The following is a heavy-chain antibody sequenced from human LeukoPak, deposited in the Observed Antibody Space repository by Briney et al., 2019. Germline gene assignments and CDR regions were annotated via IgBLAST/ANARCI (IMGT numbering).Heavy chain of an antibody. CDR3: ARQNIVVVPAASDGYCFDY. V-gene: IGHV5-51*01. J-gene: IGHJ4*02. D-gene: IGHD2-2*01. CDR1: GYSFTSYW. Sequence: GASLQISCKGSGYSFTSYWIGWVRQMPGKGLEWMGIIYPGDSDTRYSPSFQGQVTISADKSISTAYLQWSSLKASDTAMYYCARQNIVVVPAASDGYCFDYWGQGTLVTVSS. CDR2: IYPGDSDT.